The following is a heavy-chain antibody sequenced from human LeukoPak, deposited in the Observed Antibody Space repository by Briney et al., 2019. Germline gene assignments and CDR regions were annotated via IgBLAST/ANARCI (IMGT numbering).Heavy chain of an antibody. J-gene: IGHJ3*02. CDR2: ISPSGGST. Sequence: ASVKVSCKAFGYTFTSNYMHWVRQAPGQGPEWMGVISPSGGSTTYAQKFQGRVTLTRDMSTSTDYLELSSLRSEDTAVYYCAKGPRGGLGAFDIWGQGTMVTVSS. D-gene: IGHD3-10*01. V-gene: IGHV1-46*01. CDR3: AKGPRGGLGAFDI. CDR1: GYTFTSNY.